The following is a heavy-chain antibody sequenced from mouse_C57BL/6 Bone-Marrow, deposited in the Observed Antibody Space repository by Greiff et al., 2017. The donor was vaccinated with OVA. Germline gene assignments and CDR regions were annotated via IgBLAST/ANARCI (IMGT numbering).Heavy chain of an antibody. D-gene: IGHD1-1*01. Sequence: VQLQQPGAELVKPGASVKMSCKASGYTFTSYWITWVKQRPGQGLEWIGDIYPGSGSTNYNEKFKSKATLTVDTSSSTAYMQRSSLTSEDSAVYYGARATYYYGSSLPFDYWGQGTTLTGSS. V-gene: IGHV1-55*01. CDR2: IYPGSGST. CDR3: ARATYYYGSSLPFDY. CDR1: GYTFTSYW. J-gene: IGHJ2*01.